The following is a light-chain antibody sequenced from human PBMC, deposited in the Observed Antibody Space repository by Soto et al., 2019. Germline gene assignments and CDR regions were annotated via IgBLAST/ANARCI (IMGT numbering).Light chain of an antibody. CDR2: KAS. J-gene: IGKJ1*01. CDR3: QQYHSYSRT. V-gene: IGKV1-5*03. CDR1: QTIFSW. Sequence: DIPMTQSPSSLSAAVGDRVTISCRASQTIFSWLAWYQQKPGTPPKLLIYKASTLQSGVPSRFSGSGSGTEFTLTISSLQPDDIATYYCQQYHSYSRTFGQGTKVDIK.